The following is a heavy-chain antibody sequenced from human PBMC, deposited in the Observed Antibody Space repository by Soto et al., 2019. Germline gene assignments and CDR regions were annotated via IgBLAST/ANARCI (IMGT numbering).Heavy chain of an antibody. Sequence: QLQLQESGSGLVKPSHTLSLTCTVSGGSISNAAYSWSWIRQPPGKGLEWIGYLYPSGMPFYNPSLRSRVTISIDRSNDQFSLNLKSVTAADTAVYYCARERGGYGLFDSWGQGTLVTVSS. D-gene: IGHD5-18*01. J-gene: IGHJ4*02. CDR2: LYPSGMP. CDR3: ARERGGYGLFDS. V-gene: IGHV4-30-2*01. CDR1: GGSISNAAYS.